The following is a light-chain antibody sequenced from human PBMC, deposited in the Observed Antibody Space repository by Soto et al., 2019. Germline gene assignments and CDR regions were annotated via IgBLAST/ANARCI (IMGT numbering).Light chain of an antibody. J-gene: IGKJ1*01. V-gene: IGKV3-20*01. CDR1: QSIYINS. CDR3: YQYDSSPWT. Sequence: EIVLTQSPGTLSLSPGERATLSCRASQSIYINSLAWYQHKRGQAPRLLIYAATVRATAVPDRFNGSGSGTDFALTISRLEPEDFAVYFCYQYDSSPWTFGQGTKVEIK. CDR2: AAT.